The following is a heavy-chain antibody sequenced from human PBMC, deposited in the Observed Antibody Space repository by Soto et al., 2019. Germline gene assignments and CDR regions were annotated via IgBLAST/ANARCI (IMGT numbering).Heavy chain of an antibody. CDR1: GATISSGGFY. Sequence: QVQLQESGPGLVEASQTLSLTCTVSGATISSGGFYWRWIRQRPGKGLEWIGHIYYTGSTYYNPSLHSRVTISVDMSRNQFSLKLRSVTAADTAKYFCARDDSFYGEPGYGMNVWGQGTTVTVSS. D-gene: IGHD4-17*01. CDR3: ARDDSFYGEPGYGMNV. V-gene: IGHV4-31*03. J-gene: IGHJ6*02. CDR2: IYYTGST.